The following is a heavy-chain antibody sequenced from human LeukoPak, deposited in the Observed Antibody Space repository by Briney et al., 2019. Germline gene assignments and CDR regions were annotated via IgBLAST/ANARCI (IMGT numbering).Heavy chain of an antibody. Sequence: PGGSLRLSCAASGFTVSSNYMSWVRQAPGKGLECVSLIYSGGTTYYADSVKGRFTISRDNFKNTLYLQMNSLRAEDTADYYCARGPEGNDFGDYKLGEYFQHWGQGTLVTVSS. D-gene: IGHD4-17*01. CDR3: ARGPEGNDFGDYKLGEYFQH. CDR1: GFTVSSNY. J-gene: IGHJ1*01. CDR2: IYSGGTT. V-gene: IGHV3-66*01.